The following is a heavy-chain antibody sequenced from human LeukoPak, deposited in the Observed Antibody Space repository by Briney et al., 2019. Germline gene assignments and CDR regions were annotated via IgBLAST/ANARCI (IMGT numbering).Heavy chain of an antibody. Sequence: SETLSLTCTVSGGSISSGDYYWSWIRQPPGKGLEWIGYIYYSGSTYYNPSLKSRVTISVDTSKNQFSLKLSSVTAADTAVYYCARDQPTSGVSYGNFDLWGRGTLVTVSS. J-gene: IGHJ2*01. CDR2: IYYSGST. D-gene: IGHD1-14*01. CDR3: ARDQPTSGVSYGNFDL. CDR1: GGSISSGDYY. V-gene: IGHV4-30-4*08.